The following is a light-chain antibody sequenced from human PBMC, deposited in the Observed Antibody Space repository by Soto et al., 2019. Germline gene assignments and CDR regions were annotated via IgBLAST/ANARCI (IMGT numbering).Light chain of an antibody. CDR1: SSDVGSYNL. V-gene: IGLV2-8*01. J-gene: IGLJ1*01. Sequence: QSALTQPASVSGSPGQSITISCTGTSSDVGSYNLVSWYQQHPGKAPKLMIYAVSERPSGVPDRFSGSKSGNTASLTVSGLQAEDEADYYCSSYAGSNNYVFGTGTKLTVL. CDR3: SSYAGSNNYV. CDR2: AVS.